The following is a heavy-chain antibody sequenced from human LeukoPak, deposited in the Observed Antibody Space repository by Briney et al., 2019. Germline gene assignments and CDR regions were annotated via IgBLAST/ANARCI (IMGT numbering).Heavy chain of an antibody. Sequence: ASVKVSCKASGYTFTSYYMHWVRQAPGQGLEWMGIINPSGGSTSYAQKFQGRVTMTRDTSTSTVYMELSSLRSEDTAVYYCASIAVAGSEGQIFDYWGQGTLVSVSS. D-gene: IGHD6-19*01. CDR3: ASIAVAGSEGQIFDY. CDR1: GYTFTSYY. J-gene: IGHJ4*02. V-gene: IGHV1-46*01. CDR2: INPSGGST.